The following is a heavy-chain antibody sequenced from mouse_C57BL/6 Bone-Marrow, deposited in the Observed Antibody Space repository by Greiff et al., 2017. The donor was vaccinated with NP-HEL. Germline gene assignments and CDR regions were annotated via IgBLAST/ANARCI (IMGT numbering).Heavy chain of an antibody. CDR3: ARTPSPYAMDY. J-gene: IGHJ4*01. Sequence: QVQLKQSGPELVRPGVSVKISCTGSGFTFTDYAMHWVKQSHAKSLEWIGVISTYYGDASYNQKFKDKVTMTVDKSSSTAYMELARLTSEDSAVYYCARTPSPYAMDYWGQGTSVTVSS. V-gene: IGHV1-67*01. CDR1: GFTFTDYA. CDR2: ISTYYGDA.